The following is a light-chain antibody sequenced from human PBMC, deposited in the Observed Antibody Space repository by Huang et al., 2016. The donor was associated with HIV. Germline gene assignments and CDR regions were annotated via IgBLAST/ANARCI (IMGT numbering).Light chain of an antibody. CDR3: QQYNNWPPA. J-gene: IGKJ1*01. CDR2: GAS. V-gene: IGKV3-15*01. CDR1: RSLSSH. Sequence: EIVMTQSPVTLSVSPGERATRSCRASRSLSSHLAWYQQKLGQAPRLLIYGASTRATGIPARFSGTGSGTEFTLTISSLQSEDFAVYYCQQYNNWPPAFGQGTKVEIK.